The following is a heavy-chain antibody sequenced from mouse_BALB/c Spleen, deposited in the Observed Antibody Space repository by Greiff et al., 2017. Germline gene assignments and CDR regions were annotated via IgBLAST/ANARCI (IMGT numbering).Heavy chain of an antibody. CDR1: GFTFSSYG. J-gene: IGHJ3*01. CDR3: ARLYYDYPWFAY. V-gene: IGHV5-6*01. CDR2: ISSGGSYT. D-gene: IGHD2-4*01. Sequence: EVHLVESGGDLVKPGGSLKLSCAASGFTFSSYGMSWVRQTPDKRLEWVATISSGGSYTYYPDSVKGRFTISRDNAKNTLYLQMSSLKSEDTAMYYCARLYYDYPWFAYWGQGTLVTVSA.